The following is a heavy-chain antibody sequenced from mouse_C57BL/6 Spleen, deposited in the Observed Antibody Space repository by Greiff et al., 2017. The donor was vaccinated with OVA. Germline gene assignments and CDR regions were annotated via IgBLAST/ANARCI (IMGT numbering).Heavy chain of an antibody. Sequence: DVQLQESGPELVKPGASVKISCKASGYTFTDYYMNWVKQSHGKSLEWIGDINPNNGGTSYNQKFKGKATLTVDKSSSTAYMELRSLTSEDSAVYYCARHYYGSKDFLYYFDYWGQGTTLTVSS. J-gene: IGHJ2*01. CDR2: INPNNGGT. CDR1: GYTFTDYY. CDR3: ARHYYGSKDFLYYFDY. D-gene: IGHD1-1*01. V-gene: IGHV1-26*01.